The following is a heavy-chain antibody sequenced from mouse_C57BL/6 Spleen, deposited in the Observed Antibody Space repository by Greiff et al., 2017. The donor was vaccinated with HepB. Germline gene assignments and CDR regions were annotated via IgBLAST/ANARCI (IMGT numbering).Heavy chain of an antibody. V-gene: IGHV3-6*01. CDR2: ISYDGSN. D-gene: IGHD1-1*01. J-gene: IGHJ4*01. Sequence: EVQLVESGPGLVKPSQSLSLTCSVPGYSITSGYYWNWIRQFPGNKLEWMGYISYDGSNNYNPSLKNRISITRDTSKNQFFLKLNSVTTEDTATYYCARGITTVVAGAMDYWGQGTSVTVSS. CDR1: GYSITSGYY. CDR3: ARGITTVVAGAMDY.